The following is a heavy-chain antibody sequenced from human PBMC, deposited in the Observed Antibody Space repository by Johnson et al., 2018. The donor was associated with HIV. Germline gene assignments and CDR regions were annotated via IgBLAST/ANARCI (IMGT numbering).Heavy chain of an antibody. CDR2: ISYDGSNK. Sequence: QVQLVESGGGVVQPGRSLRLSCAASGFTFSSYAMHWVRQAPGKGLEWVAVISYDGSNKYYADSVKGRFTISRDNSKNTLYLQMNSLRAEDTAVYYCVRAMQGAFDLWGQGTMVTVSS. V-gene: IGHV3-30*04. J-gene: IGHJ3*01. CDR1: GFTFSSYA. CDR3: VRAMQGAFDL.